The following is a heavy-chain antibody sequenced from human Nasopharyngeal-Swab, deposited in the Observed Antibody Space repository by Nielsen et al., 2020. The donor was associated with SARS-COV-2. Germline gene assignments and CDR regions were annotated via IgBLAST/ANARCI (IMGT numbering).Heavy chain of an antibody. D-gene: IGHD3-22*01. Sequence: SLKISCAASGFTFDDYAMHWVRQAPGKGLEWVSGISWNSGSIGYADSVKGRFTISRDNAKNSLYLQMNSLRAEDTALYYCARKGLYDSSGYPFDPWGQGTLVTVSS. V-gene: IGHV3-9*01. CDR2: ISWNSGSI. CDR3: ARKGLYDSSGYPFDP. CDR1: GFTFDDYA. J-gene: IGHJ5*02.